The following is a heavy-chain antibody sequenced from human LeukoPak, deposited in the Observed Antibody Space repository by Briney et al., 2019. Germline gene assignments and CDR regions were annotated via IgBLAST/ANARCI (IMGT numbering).Heavy chain of an antibody. CDR1: GFTFSSYS. CDR3: ARGKGGYVYFDY. J-gene: IGHJ4*02. CDR2: ISSSSSYI. V-gene: IGHV3-21*01. D-gene: IGHD5-12*01. Sequence: GGSLRLSCAASGFTFSSYSMNWVRQAPGKGLEWVSSISSSSSYIYYADSVKGRFTISRDNAKNSLYLQMNSLRAEDTAVYYCARGKGGYVYFDYWGQGTLVTVSS.